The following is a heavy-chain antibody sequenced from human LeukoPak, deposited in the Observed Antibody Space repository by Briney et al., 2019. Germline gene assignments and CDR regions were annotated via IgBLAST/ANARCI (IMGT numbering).Heavy chain of an antibody. J-gene: IGHJ4*02. CDR1: GFTFSSYS. Sequence: PGGSLRLSCAASGFTFSSYSMNWVRQAPGKGLEWVSSISSSSSYIYYADSVKGRFTISRDDAKNSLYLQMNSLRAEDTAVYYCARVISPWYYFDYWGQGTLVTVSS. D-gene: IGHD2-8*02. CDR2: ISSSSSYI. CDR3: ARVISPWYYFDY. V-gene: IGHV3-21*01.